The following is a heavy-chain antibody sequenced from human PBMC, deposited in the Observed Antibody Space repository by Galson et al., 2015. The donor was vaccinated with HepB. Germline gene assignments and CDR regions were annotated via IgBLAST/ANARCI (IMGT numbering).Heavy chain of an antibody. Sequence: SLRLSCAASGFTVSSNYMSWVRQAPGKGLEWVSVIYSGGSTYYADSVKGRFTISRDNSKNTLYLQMNSLRAEDTAVYYCARLYYYGSGGLDYWGQGTLVTVSS. J-gene: IGHJ4*02. CDR2: IYSGGST. V-gene: IGHV3-66*01. CDR1: GFTVSSNY. CDR3: ARLYYYGSGGLDY. D-gene: IGHD3-10*01.